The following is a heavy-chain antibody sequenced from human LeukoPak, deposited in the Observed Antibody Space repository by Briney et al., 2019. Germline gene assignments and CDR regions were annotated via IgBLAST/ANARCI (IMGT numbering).Heavy chain of an antibody. D-gene: IGHD3-22*01. J-gene: IGHJ4*02. V-gene: IGHV4-4*07. CDR2: IHTSGST. CDR1: GVSITSYY. Sequence: SDTLSLTCTVSGVSITSYYWSWIRQPAGKGLEWIGRIHTSGSTSYNSSLKSRVAMSVDTSKNQFSLKLSSVAAADTAVYYCARDSYYYDSSGYHSLDYWGQGTLVTVSS. CDR3: ARDSYYYDSSGYHSLDY.